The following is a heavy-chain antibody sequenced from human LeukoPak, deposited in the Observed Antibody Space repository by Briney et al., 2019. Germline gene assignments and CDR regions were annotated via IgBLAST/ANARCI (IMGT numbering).Heavy chain of an antibody. CDR3: ARYETSSGWFYYYYGMDV. Sequence: WASVKVSCMASGYTFTSYGISWVRQAPGQGLEWMGWICAYNGNTNYAQKLQGRVTMTADTSTSTAYMELRSLRSDVTAVYYCARYETSSGWFYYYYGMDVWGQGTTVTVSS. D-gene: IGHD6-19*01. CDR1: GYTFTSYG. CDR2: ICAYNGNT. J-gene: IGHJ6*02. V-gene: IGHV1-18*01.